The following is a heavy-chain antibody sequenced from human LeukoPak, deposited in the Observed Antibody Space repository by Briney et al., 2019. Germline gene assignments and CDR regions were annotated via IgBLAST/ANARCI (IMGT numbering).Heavy chain of an antibody. V-gene: IGHV4-31*03. CDR2: IYYSGST. J-gene: IGHJ4*02. CDR1: GGSISSGGYY. D-gene: IGHD6-13*01. CDR3: ARGESVYSSSWSRRVLHHYFDY. Sequence: PSETLSLTCTVSGGSISSGGYYWSWIRQHPGKGLEWIGYIYYSGSTYYNPSLKSRVTISVDTSKNQFSLKLSSVTAADTAVYYCARGESVYSSSWSRRVLHHYFDYWGQGTLVTVSS.